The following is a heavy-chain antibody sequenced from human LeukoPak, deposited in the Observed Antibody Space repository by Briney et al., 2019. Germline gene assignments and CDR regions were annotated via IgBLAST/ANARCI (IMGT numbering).Heavy chain of an antibody. J-gene: IGHJ4*02. V-gene: IGHV3-23*01. CDR3: AKDSAVTNSRDYFDC. Sequence: PGGSLRLSCAASGFTFSTYWMHWVRQAPGKGLEWVSAISRAGGVTYYADSVKGRFTISRDNSKNTLYLQMNSLRAEDTAVYYCAKDSAVTNSRDYFDCWGQGTLVTVSS. CDR1: GFTFSTYW. CDR2: ISRAGGVT. D-gene: IGHD4-23*01.